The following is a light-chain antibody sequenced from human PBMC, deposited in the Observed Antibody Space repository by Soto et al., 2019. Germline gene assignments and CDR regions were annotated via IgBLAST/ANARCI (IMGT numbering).Light chain of an antibody. CDR3: QQYSSYSE. CDR1: QSISSW. Sequence: DIPMTQSPSTLSASVGDRVTITCRASQSISSWLARYQQKPGKAPKPPIYDASSLESGVPSRFSGSGSGTEFSLTVSRVQRDDSATYYCQQYSSYSEFGQGTKVEIK. CDR2: DAS. J-gene: IGKJ1*01. V-gene: IGKV1-5*01.